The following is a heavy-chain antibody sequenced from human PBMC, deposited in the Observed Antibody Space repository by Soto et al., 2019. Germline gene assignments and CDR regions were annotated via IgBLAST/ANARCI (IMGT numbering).Heavy chain of an antibody. V-gene: IGHV4-61*01. J-gene: IGHJ4*02. CDR3: AIVEDYADYFLY. D-gene: IGHD4-17*01. Sequence: SETLSLTCTVSGGSVRSGSYYWSWIRQPPGKGLEWIGYIYYSGTTNYNPSLKSRVTISVDTSKNQFSLKLSSVTAADTAVYYCAIVEDYADYFLYCGKGTLLTVSS. CDR1: GGSVRSGSYY. CDR2: IYYSGTT.